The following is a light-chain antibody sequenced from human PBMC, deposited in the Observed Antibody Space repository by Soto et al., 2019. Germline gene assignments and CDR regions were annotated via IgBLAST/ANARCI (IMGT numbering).Light chain of an antibody. J-gene: IGKJ2*01. Sequence: EIVMTQSPATLSVSPGERATLSCRASQSVSSNLAWYQQRPGQAPRLLIYETSTRATGIPARFSGSGSGTEFILTISNLQSEDFAVYYCQQYNNWPPRTFGQGTKLEIK. CDR3: QQYNNWPPRT. V-gene: IGKV3-15*01. CDR2: ETS. CDR1: QSVSSN.